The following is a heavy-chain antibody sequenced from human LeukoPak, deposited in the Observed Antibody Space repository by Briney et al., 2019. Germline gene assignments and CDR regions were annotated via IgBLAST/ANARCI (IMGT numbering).Heavy chain of an antibody. V-gene: IGHV3-23*01. CDR3: TKIIEMLLRGGQFDY. CDR1: GFIFSNYD. D-gene: IGHD5-24*01. CDR2: ISGSGSNI. Sequence: GGSLRLSCAASGFIFSNYDMTWVRQAPGKGLEWVAVISGSGSNIYYADSVRGLFTISRDNSKKTLFLQIHNVRVDDAGKYFCTKIIEMLLRGGQFDYWGQGTLVTVSS. J-gene: IGHJ4*02.